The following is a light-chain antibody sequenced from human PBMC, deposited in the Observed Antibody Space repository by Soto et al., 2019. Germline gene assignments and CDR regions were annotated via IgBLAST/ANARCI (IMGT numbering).Light chain of an antibody. CDR1: QSVLYSSNNKNY. CDR3: QQYYSIWT. Sequence: DIVMTQSPDSLAVSLGERATINCKSSQSVLYSSNNKNYLAWYQQKPGQPPKLLIYWASTRDSGVPDRFSGSGSGTDFTLTISRLQAEDVAVYYCQQYYSIWTFGQGTKVEIK. CDR2: WAS. J-gene: IGKJ1*01. V-gene: IGKV4-1*01.